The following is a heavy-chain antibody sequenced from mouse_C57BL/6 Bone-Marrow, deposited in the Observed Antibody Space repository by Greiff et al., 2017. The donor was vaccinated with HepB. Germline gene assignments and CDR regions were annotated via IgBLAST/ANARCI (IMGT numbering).Heavy chain of an antibody. Sequence: EVKLQESGGGLVQPKGSLKLSCAASGFTFNTYAMHWVRQAPGKGLEWVARIRSKSSNYATYYADSVKDRFTISRDDSQSMLYLQMNNLKTEDTAMYYCVREGGYGSSYWYFDVWGTGTTVTVSS. D-gene: IGHD1-1*01. V-gene: IGHV10-3*01. CDR3: VREGGYGSSYWYFDV. J-gene: IGHJ1*03. CDR1: GFTFNTYA. CDR2: IRSKSSNYAT.